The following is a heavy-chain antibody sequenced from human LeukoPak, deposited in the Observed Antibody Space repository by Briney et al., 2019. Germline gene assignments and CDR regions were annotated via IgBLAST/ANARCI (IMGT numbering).Heavy chain of an antibody. Sequence: ASVKVSCKASGYTFTSYGISWVRQAPGQGLEWMGWISAYNGNTNYAQKLQGRVTMTTDTSTSTAYMELRSLRSDDTAVYYCARDCSGGSCHSYYYYGMDVWGQGTTVTVSS. CDR1: GYTFTSYG. J-gene: IGHJ6*02. D-gene: IGHD2-15*01. CDR3: ARDCSGGSCHSYYYYGMDV. CDR2: ISAYNGNT. V-gene: IGHV1-18*01.